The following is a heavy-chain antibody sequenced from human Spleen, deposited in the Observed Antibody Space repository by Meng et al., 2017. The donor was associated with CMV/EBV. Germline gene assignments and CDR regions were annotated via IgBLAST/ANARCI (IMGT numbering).Heavy chain of an antibody. CDR2: ISGSGGST. V-gene: IGHV3-23*01. CDR1: GFTFSSYA. D-gene: IGHD1-26*01. Sequence: EVQLLESGGGLVQPGGSLRLSCAASGFTFSSYAMSWVRQAPGKGLEWVSAISGSGGSTYYADSVKGRFTISRDNSKNTLYLQMNSLRAEDTAVYYCAKRAKDGGSYYGGFDYWDQGTLVTVAS. CDR3: AKRAKDGGSYYGGFDY. J-gene: IGHJ4*02.